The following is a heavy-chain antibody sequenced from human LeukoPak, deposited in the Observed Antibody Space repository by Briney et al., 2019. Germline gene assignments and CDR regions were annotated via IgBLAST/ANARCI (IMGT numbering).Heavy chain of an antibody. CDR2: IYYSGST. CDR3: ARTVYSANLYFDY. CDR1: GGSISSYY. Sequence: SETLSLTCTVSGGSISSYYWSWIRQPPGKGLEWIGYIYYSGSTNHNPSLKSRVTISVDTSKNQFSLKLSSVTAADTAVYYCARTVYSANLYFDYWGQGTLVTVSS. J-gene: IGHJ4*02. D-gene: IGHD5-18*01. V-gene: IGHV4-59*01.